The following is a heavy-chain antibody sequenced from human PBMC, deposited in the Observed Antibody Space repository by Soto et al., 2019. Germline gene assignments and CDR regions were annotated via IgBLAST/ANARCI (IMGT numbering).Heavy chain of an antibody. D-gene: IGHD4-17*01. Sequence: QITLKESGPTLVKPTQPLTLTCTFSGFSLSTSGVGVGWIRQPPGKALEWLALIYWNDDKRYSPSLKSRLTITKDTSKNQVVLTMTNMDPVDTATYYCAHLDYGDLYDYWGQGTLVTVSS. J-gene: IGHJ4*02. CDR3: AHLDYGDLYDY. V-gene: IGHV2-5*01. CDR1: GFSLSTSGVG. CDR2: IYWNDDK.